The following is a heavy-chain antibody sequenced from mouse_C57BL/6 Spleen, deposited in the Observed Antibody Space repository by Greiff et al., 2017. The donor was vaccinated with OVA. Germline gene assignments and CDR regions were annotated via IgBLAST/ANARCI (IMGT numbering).Heavy chain of an antibody. V-gene: IGHV1-52*01. CDR3: ARGGLLLRPFDY. D-gene: IGHD1-1*01. CDR1: GYTFTSYW. J-gene: IGHJ2*01. CDR2: IDPSDSET. Sequence: QVQLQQSGAELVRPGSSVKLSCKASGYTFTSYWMHWVKQRPIQGLEWIGNIDPSDSETHYNQKFKDKATLTVDKSSSTAYMQLSSLTSEDSAVYYCARGGLLLRPFDYWGQGTTLTVSS.